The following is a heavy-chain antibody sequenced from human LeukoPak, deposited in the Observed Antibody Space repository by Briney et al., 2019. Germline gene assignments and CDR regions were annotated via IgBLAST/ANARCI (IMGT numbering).Heavy chain of an antibody. CDR2: TRDKTRGYTT. J-gene: IGHJ3*02. V-gene: IGHV3-72*01. CDR1: AVTLSVHH. Sequence: GRSLRLSCAASAVTLSVHHMDWVRQASGKGLEWVGRTRDKTRGYTTEYAASVKGRFTISRDDSQTSLYLQMNSLKTEDTAVYFCARDGGEGDNSAFDIWGQGTGVTVSS. CDR3: ARDGGEGDNSAFDI. D-gene: IGHD3-16*01.